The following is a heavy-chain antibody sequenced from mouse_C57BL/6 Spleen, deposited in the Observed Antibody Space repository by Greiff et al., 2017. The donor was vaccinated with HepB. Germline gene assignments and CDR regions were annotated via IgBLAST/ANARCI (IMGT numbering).Heavy chain of an antibody. J-gene: IGHJ4*01. D-gene: IGHD2-3*01. CDR3: ARKVTTMGAMDY. V-gene: IGHV1-55*01. CDR2: IYPGSGST. Sequence: VQLQQSGAELVKPGASVKMSCKASGYTFTSYWITWVKQRPGQGLEWIGDIYPGSGSTNYNEKFKSKATLTVDTSSSTAYMQLSSLTSEDSAVYYWARKVTTMGAMDYWGQGTSVTVSS. CDR1: GYTFTSYW.